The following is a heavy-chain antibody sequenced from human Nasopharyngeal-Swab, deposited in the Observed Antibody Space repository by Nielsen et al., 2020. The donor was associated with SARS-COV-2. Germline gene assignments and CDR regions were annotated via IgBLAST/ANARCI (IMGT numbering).Heavy chain of an antibody. Sequence: SETLSLTCAVYGGSFSGYYWSWLRQPPGKGLEWIGEINHSGSTNYNPSLKSRVTISLDTSKNQFSLKLTSVTAADTAVYYCARFSSGWYDIFDYWGQGTLVTVSS. CDR3: ARFSSGWYDIFDY. D-gene: IGHD6-19*01. J-gene: IGHJ4*02. CDR1: GGSFSGYY. CDR2: INHSGST. V-gene: IGHV4-34*01.